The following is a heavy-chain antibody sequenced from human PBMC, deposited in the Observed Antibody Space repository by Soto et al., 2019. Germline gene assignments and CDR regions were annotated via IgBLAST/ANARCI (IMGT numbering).Heavy chain of an antibody. D-gene: IGHD3-10*01. J-gene: IGHJ6*02. CDR1: GGSISSGGYY. CDR2: IYYSGST. Sequence: QVQLQESGPGLVKPSQTLSLTCTVSGGSISSGGYYWSWIRQHPGKGLEWIGYIYYSGSTYYNPSLKSRVTISVDTSKTQFSLKLSSVTAADTAVYYCARGFYGSGIAYGMDVWGQGTTVTVSS. CDR3: ARGFYGSGIAYGMDV. V-gene: IGHV4-31*03.